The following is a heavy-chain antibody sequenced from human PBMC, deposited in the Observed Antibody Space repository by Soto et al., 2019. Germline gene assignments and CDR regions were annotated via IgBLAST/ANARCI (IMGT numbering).Heavy chain of an antibody. CDR1: GGSISSYY. V-gene: IGHV4-59*01. CDR2: IYYSGST. J-gene: IGHJ4*02. D-gene: IGHD6-6*01. CDR3: ARDAPPPSYYFDY. Sequence: SETLSLTCTVSGGSISSYYWSWIRQPPGKGLEWIGYIYYSGSTNYNPSLKSRVTISVDTSKNQFSLKLSSVTAADTAVYYCARDAPPPSYYFDYWGQGTLVTVSS.